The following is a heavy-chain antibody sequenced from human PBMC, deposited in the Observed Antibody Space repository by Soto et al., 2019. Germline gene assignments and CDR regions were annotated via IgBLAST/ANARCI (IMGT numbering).Heavy chain of an antibody. CDR1: GYTFISYD. D-gene: IGHD2-21*01. V-gene: IGHV1-8*01. CDR3: ARGRGEHLGHKDYYYYGMDV. J-gene: IGHJ6*02. Sequence: ASVKVSCKASGYTFISYDINWVRQATGQGLEWMGWMNPNSGNTGCAQKFQGRVTMTMNTSISTAYMELSGLRSEDTAVYYCARGRGEHLGHKDYYYYGMDVWGQGTTVTVSS. CDR2: MNPNSGNT.